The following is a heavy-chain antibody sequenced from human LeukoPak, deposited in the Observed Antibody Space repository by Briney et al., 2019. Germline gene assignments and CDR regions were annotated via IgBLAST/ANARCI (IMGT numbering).Heavy chain of an antibody. Sequence: SETLSLTCTVSGDSISSEYYYWNWIRQPPGKGLEWIGQIFYNGNTSYKTSLRGRINMSVDTSKNQFSLKLSSVTAADTAVYYCAREVVTVTTNGFDPWGQGTLVTVSS. CDR1: GDSISSEYYY. CDR3: AREVVTVTTNGFDP. CDR2: IFYNGNT. J-gene: IGHJ5*02. D-gene: IGHD2-21*02. V-gene: IGHV4-30-4*01.